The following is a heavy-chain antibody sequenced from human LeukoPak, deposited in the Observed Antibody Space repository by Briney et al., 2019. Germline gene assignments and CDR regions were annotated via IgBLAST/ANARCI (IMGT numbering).Heavy chain of an antibody. D-gene: IGHD3-10*01. Sequence: SETLSLTCTVSGGSISSSSYYWGWIRQPPGKGLEWIGSIYYSGCTYYNPSLKSRVTISVDTSKNQFSLKLSSVTAADTAVYYCARLRHYYGSGSYSFDYWGQGTLVTVSS. CDR2: IYYSGCT. CDR3: ARLRHYYGSGSYSFDY. V-gene: IGHV4-39*07. J-gene: IGHJ4*02. CDR1: GGSISSSSYY.